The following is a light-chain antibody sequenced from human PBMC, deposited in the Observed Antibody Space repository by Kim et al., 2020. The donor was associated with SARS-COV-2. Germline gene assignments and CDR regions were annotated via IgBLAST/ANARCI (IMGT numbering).Light chain of an antibody. Sequence: SSALTQDPAVSVALGQTVRITCQGNSLRNYHASWYQQRPGQAPVLVIYNKDNRPSGIPDRFSGSSSVDTASLTITGARAEDEADYYCNSRDTSGNLWVFGGGTKVTVL. CDR2: NKD. CDR1: SLRNYH. J-gene: IGLJ3*02. CDR3: NSRDTSGNLWV. V-gene: IGLV3-19*01.